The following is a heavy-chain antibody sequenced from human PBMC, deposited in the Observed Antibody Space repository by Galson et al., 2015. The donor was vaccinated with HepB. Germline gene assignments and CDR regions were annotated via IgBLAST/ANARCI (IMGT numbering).Heavy chain of an antibody. D-gene: IGHD6-6*01. J-gene: IGHJ6*02. CDR2: ISYDGSNK. V-gene: IGHV3-30*18. CDR1: GFTFSSYG. Sequence: SLRLSCAASGFTFSSYGMHWVRQAPGKGLEWVAVISYDGSNKYYADSVKGRFTISRDNSKNTLYLQMNSLRAEDTAVYYCAKAPSIAARGYYYYGMDVWGQGTTVTVSS. CDR3: AKAPSIAARGYYYYGMDV.